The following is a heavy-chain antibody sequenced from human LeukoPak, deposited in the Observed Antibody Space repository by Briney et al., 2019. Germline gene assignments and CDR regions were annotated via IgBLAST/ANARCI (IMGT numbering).Heavy chain of an antibody. CDR1: GFTFSSYA. CDR3: AKDRSPRQWLEPYDY. J-gene: IGHJ4*02. V-gene: IGHV3-23*01. CDR2: ISGSGGST. D-gene: IGHD6-19*01. Sequence: PGGSLRLSCAASGFTFSSYAMSWVRQAPGKGLEWVSAISGSGGSTYYADSVKGRFTISRDNSKNTLYLQMNSLRAEDTAVYYCAKDRSPRQWLEPYDYWGQGTLVTVSS.